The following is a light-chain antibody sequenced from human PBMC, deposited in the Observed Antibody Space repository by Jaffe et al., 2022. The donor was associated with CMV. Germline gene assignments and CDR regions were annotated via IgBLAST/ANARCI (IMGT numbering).Light chain of an antibody. CDR1: DSNIGAGYD. V-gene: IGLV1-40*01. Sequence: QSVLTQPPSVSGAPGQRVTISCTGSDSNIGAGYDVHWYQQLPGTAPKLLIYGNSNRPSGVPDRFSGSKSGTSGSLAITGLQAEDEADYYCQSYDSSLSGWVFGGGTKLTV. J-gene: IGLJ3*02. CDR2: GNS. CDR3: QSYDSSLSGWV.